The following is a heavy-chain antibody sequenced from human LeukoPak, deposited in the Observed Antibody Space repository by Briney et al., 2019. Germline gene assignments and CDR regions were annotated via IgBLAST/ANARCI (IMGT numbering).Heavy chain of an antibody. CDR2: INWYGGSR. J-gene: IGHJ4*02. V-gene: IGHV3-20*04. CDR3: ARVGASTGYYFDY. CDR1: GFTFDDYG. Sequence: PGGSLRLSCTVSGFTFDDYGMSWVRQVPGKGLGWVAGINWYGGSRGYADSVKGRFTNSGDNAKKPLHLLMDILRDEGTVLCYCARVGASTGYYFDYWGEKPLLTLS. D-gene: IGHD3-22*01.